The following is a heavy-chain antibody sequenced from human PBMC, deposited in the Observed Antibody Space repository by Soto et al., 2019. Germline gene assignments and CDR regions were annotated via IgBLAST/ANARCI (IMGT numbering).Heavy chain of an antibody. CDR2: ISSSSSYI. V-gene: IGHV3-21*01. D-gene: IGHD3-16*02. CDR3: ARDPTSYDYIWGSYLQITYFDY. J-gene: IGHJ4*02. CDR1: GFTFSSYS. Sequence: GGSLRLSCAASGFTFSSYSMNWVRQAPGKGLEWVSSISSSSSYIYYADSVKGRFTISRDNAKNSLYLQMNSLRAEDTAVYYCARDPTSYDYIWGSYLQITYFDYWGQGTLVTVSS.